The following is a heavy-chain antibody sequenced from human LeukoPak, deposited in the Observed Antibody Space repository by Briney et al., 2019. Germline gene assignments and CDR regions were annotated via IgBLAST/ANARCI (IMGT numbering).Heavy chain of an antibody. CDR1: GGSISSSSYY. D-gene: IGHD3-10*01. Sequence: SETLSLTCSVSGGSISSSSYYWGWIRQPPGKGLEWIGSVYYSGNTYYNPSLKSRVTISGDTSKNQFSLKLSSVTAADTAMYYCAREAIGFGGLNNIDYWGQGTLVTVSS. J-gene: IGHJ4*02. CDR3: AREAIGFGGLNNIDY. CDR2: VYYSGNT. V-gene: IGHV4-39*07.